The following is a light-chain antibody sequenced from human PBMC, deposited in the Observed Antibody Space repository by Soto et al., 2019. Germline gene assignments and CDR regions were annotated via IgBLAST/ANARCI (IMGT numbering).Light chain of an antibody. CDR1: QSVLYSSNNKNC. CDR3: QQCAISPYT. J-gene: IGKJ2*01. CDR2: WAS. Sequence: DIVMTQSPDSLGVSLGERVTINCKSSQSVLYSSNNKNCLVCYQQKPGQPPKELIYWASNRESEVPDRFSGSGSSTDCTITISSLESEDVAVYYCQQCAISPYTFGQGTKLEIK. V-gene: IGKV4-1*01.